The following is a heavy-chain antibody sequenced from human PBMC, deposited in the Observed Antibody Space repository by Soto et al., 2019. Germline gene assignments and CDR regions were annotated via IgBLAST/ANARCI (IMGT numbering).Heavy chain of an antibody. CDR1: GFTFSSYG. V-gene: IGHV3-30*18. D-gene: IGHD2-15*01. J-gene: IGHJ6*02. CDR2: ISYDGSNK. Sequence: GGSLRLSCAASGFTFSSYGMHWVRQAPGKGLEWVAVISYDGSNKYYADSVKGRFTISRDNSKNTLYLQMNSLRAEDTAVYYCAKLPVVDAQGYYYGMDVWGQGTTVTVSS. CDR3: AKLPVVDAQGYYYGMDV.